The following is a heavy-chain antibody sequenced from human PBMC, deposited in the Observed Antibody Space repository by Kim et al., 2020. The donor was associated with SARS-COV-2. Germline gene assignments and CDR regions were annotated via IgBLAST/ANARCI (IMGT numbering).Heavy chain of an antibody. D-gene: IGHD2-21*02. Sequence: SVKVSCKASGGTFSSYAISWVRQAPGQGLEWMGGIIPIFGTANYAQKFQGRVTITADESTSTAYMELSSLRSEDTAVYYCARKGRDGGNFWVDDYFDYWGQGTLVTVSS. CDR1: GGTFSSYA. CDR2: IIPIFGTA. V-gene: IGHV1-69*13. J-gene: IGHJ4*02. CDR3: ARKGRDGGNFWVDDYFDY.